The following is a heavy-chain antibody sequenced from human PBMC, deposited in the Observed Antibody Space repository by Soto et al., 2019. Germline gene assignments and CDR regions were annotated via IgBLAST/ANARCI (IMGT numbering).Heavy chain of an antibody. V-gene: IGHV3-64*01. CDR3: ARRLPFGDGMDV. D-gene: IGHD2-15*01. CDR1: GFTFSSYA. J-gene: IGHJ6*02. Sequence: EVQLVESGGGLVQPGGSLRLSCAASGFTFSSYAMHWVRQAPGKGLEYVSVITSNGGNTDYASSVKGRFTISRDNSKNTLYLEMGRLRAEDMAVYYCARRLPFGDGMDVWGQGTTVTVSS. CDR2: ITSNGGNT.